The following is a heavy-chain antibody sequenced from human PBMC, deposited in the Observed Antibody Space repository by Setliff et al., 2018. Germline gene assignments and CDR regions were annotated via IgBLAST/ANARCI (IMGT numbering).Heavy chain of an antibody. CDR2: INHSGST. Sequence: SETLSLTCAVYGGSFSGYYWSWIRQPPGKGLEWIGEINHSGSTNYNPSLKSRVTISVDTSRNQFSLKLSSVTAADTAVYYCASQLGGYCSGGSCYSYYYYYYMDVWGKGTTVTVSS. J-gene: IGHJ6*03. CDR1: GGSFSGYY. CDR3: ASQLGGYCSGGSCYSYYYYYYMDV. D-gene: IGHD2-15*01. V-gene: IGHV4-34*01.